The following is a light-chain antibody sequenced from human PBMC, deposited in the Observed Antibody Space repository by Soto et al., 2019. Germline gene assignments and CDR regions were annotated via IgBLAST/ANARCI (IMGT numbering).Light chain of an antibody. CDR2: GAS. V-gene: IGKV3-20*01. J-gene: IGKJ2*01. CDR1: QSVSSSY. CDR3: QQYGGSPPYT. Sequence: EIVLTQSPGTLTLSPGERATLSCRASQSVSSSYLAWYQQKPGQAPRLLIYGASSRATGIPDRFSGSGSGTDFTLTIIRLEPEDFAVYYCQQYGGSPPYTFGQGTMLEI.